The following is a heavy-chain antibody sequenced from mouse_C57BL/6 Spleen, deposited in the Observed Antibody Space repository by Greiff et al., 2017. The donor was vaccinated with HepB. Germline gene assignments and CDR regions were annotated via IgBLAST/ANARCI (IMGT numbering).Heavy chain of an antibody. D-gene: IGHD2-5*01. CDR2: ISYDGSN. Sequence: VQLKESGPGLVKPSQSLSLTCSVTGYSITSGYYWNWIRQFPGNKLEWMGYISYDGSNNYNPSLKNRISITRDTSKNQFFLKLNSVTTEDTATYYCARLIVNWYFDVWGTGTTVTVSS. CDR3: ARLIVNWYFDV. J-gene: IGHJ1*03. CDR1: GYSITSGYY. V-gene: IGHV3-6*01.